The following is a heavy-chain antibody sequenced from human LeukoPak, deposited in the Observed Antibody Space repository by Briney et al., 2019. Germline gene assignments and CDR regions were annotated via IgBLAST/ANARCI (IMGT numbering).Heavy chain of an antibody. V-gene: IGHV3-21*01. Sequence: GGSLRLSCAASGFTLSSYTMNWGRQAPGKGLEWVSSISSSSSRYIYYADSLKGRFTISRDNAKNSLYLQTNSLRVEDTAVYYCARDNGGGDIDYWGQGILVTVSS. J-gene: IGHJ4*02. CDR1: GFTLSSYT. CDR2: ISSSSSRYI. D-gene: IGHD2-21*02. CDR3: ARDNGGGDIDY.